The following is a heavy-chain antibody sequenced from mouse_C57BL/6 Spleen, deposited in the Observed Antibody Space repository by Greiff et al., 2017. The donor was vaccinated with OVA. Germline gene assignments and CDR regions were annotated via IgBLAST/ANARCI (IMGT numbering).Heavy chain of an antibody. CDR1: GYAFSSSW. CDR2: IYPGDGDT. D-gene: IGHD4-1*01. CDR3: AREVGRGYFDY. V-gene: IGHV1-82*01. J-gene: IGHJ2*01. Sequence: QVQLKQSGPELVKPGASVKISCKASGYAFSSSWMNWVKQRPGKGLEWIGRIYPGDGDTNYNGKFKGKATLTADKSSSTAYMQLSSLTSEDYAVYFCAREVGRGYFDYWGQGTTLTVSS.